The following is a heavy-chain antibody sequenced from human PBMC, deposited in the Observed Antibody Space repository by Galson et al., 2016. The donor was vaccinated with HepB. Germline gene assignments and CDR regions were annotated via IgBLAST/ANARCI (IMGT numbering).Heavy chain of an antibody. Sequence: SLRLSCAASGFTFHSYTMGWVRQAPGKGLQWVSDITPAGDATYYAEPVTSRFTISRDNSRNTLYLQMNSLRVEDTAVYYCAKARLIVGSAYEYWGQGTLVTVSS. CDR1: GFTFHSYT. J-gene: IGHJ4*02. V-gene: IGHV3-23*01. D-gene: IGHD1-26*01. CDR2: ITPAGDAT. CDR3: AKARLIVGSAYEY.